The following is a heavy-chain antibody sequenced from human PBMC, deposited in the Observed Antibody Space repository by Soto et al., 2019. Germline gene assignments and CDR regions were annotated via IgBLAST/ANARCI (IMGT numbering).Heavy chain of an antibody. D-gene: IGHD2-15*01. Sequence: GVSLRLSCGASGFTFSSYAVCWVRQAPGKGLEWVSAISGSGGSTYYADSVKGRFTISRDNSKNTLYLQMNSLRAEDTAVYYCAKRRAAPPYYYYYYMDVWGKGTTVTVSS. V-gene: IGHV3-23*01. CDR3: AKRRAAPPYYYYYYMDV. CDR1: GFTFSSYA. J-gene: IGHJ6*03. CDR2: ISGSGGST.